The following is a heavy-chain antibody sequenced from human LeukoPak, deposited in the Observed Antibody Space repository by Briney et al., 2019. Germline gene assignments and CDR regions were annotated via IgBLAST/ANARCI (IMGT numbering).Heavy chain of an antibody. Sequence: ASVKVSCKASGYTFSGYYMHWVRQAPGQGLESMGWINSNSGARNYAPKFQGRVTFSRDNSISTAYMELSSLRSDDTAIYYCARGRAGATTGFDHWGQGTLVTVSS. CDR1: GYTFSGYY. V-gene: IGHV1-2*02. CDR3: ARGRAGATTGFDH. D-gene: IGHD1-26*01. CDR2: INSNSGAR. J-gene: IGHJ4*02.